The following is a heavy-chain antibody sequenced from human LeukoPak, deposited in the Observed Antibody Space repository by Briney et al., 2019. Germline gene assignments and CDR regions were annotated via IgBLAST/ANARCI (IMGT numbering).Heavy chain of an antibody. V-gene: IGHV3-21*01. CDR2: ISSSSSYI. CDR1: RFTFSSYS. Sequence: PGGSLRLSCAASRFTFSSYSMNWVRQAPGKGLEWVSSISSSSSYIYYADSVKGRFTISRDNAKNSLYLQMNSLRAEDTAVYYCARDMISCSGGSCYYYYYMDVWGKGTTVTVSS. D-gene: IGHD2-15*01. J-gene: IGHJ6*03. CDR3: ARDMISCSGGSCYYYYYMDV.